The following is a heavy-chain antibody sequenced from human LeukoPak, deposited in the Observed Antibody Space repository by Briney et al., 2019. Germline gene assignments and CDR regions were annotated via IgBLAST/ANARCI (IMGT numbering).Heavy chain of an antibody. V-gene: IGHV3-11*01. D-gene: IGHD3-10*01. CDR1: GFTFSDYY. CDR2: ISSSGSTI. Sequence: GGSLRLSCAASGFTFSDYYMSWIRQAPGKGLEWVSYISSSGSTIYYADSVKGRFTISRDNAKNSLYLQMNSLRAEDTAVYFCARADFEMVRGGNDAFHIWGQGTMVTVSS. CDR3: ARADFEMVRGGNDAFHI. J-gene: IGHJ3*02.